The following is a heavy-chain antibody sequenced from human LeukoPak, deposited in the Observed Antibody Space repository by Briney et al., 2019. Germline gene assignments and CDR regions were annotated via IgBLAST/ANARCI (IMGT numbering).Heavy chain of an antibody. V-gene: IGHV3-30-3*01. D-gene: IGHD3-10*01. Sequence: PGRSLRLSCAASEFTFSSYAMHWVRQAPGKGLEWVAVISYDGSNKYYADSVKGRFTISRDNSKNTLYLQMNSLRAEDTAVYYCARDSSGSGNYNMDYWGQGTLVTVSS. CDR1: EFTFSSYA. CDR2: ISYDGSNK. CDR3: ARDSSGSGNYNMDY. J-gene: IGHJ4*02.